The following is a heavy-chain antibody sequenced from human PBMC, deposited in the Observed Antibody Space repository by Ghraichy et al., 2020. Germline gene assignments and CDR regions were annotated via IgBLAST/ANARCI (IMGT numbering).Heavy chain of an antibody. V-gene: IGHV3-21*01. CDR2: ISSSSSYI. CDR1: GFTFSSYS. D-gene: IGHD3-9*01. Sequence: GGSLRLSCAASGFTFSSYSMNWVRQAPGKGLEWVSSISSSSSYIYYADSVKGRFTISRDNAKNSLYLQMNSLRAEDTAVYYCARGSYDILTGYYNAPYYYYGMDVWGQGTTVTVSS. J-gene: IGHJ6*02. CDR3: ARGSYDILTGYYNAPYYYYGMDV.